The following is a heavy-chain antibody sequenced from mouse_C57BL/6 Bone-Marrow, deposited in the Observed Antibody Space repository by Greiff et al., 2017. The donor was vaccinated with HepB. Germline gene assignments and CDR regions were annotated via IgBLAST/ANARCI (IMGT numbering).Heavy chain of an antibody. CDR3: ARQGDLWGAMDY. CDR1: GFTFSDYG. D-gene: IGHD1-1*02. V-gene: IGHV5-15*01. J-gene: IGHJ4*01. CDR2: ISNLAYSI. Sequence: DVMLVESGGGLVQPGGSLKLSCAASGFTFSDYGMAWVRQAPRKGPEWVAFISNLAYSIYYADTVTGRFTISRENAKNTLYLEMSSLRSEDTAMYYCARQGDLWGAMDYWGQGTSVTVSS.